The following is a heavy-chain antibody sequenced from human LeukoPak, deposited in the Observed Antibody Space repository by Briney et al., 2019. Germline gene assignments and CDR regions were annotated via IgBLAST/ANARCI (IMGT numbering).Heavy chain of an antibody. CDR3: ARQTTDYYDSSGYYLDY. Sequence: GESLKISCKGSGYSFTSYWIGWVRQMPGKGLEWMGIIYPGDSDTRYSPSFQGQVTISADKSISTAYLQWSSLKASDTAMYYCARQTTDYYDSSGYYLDYWGQGTLVTVSS. J-gene: IGHJ4*02. CDR1: GYSFTSYW. V-gene: IGHV5-51*01. CDR2: IYPGDSDT. D-gene: IGHD3-22*01.